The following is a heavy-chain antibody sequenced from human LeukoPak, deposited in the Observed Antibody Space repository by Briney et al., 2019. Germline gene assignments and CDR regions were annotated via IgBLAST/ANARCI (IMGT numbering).Heavy chain of an antibody. J-gene: IGHJ4*02. CDR3: AREPADSGYCSGGSCPEYYFDY. V-gene: IGHV3-74*01. CDR2: INSDGSST. Sequence: GGSLRLSCAASGFTFSIYWMHWVRQAPGKGLVWVSRINSDGSSTSYADSVKGRFTISRDNAKNTLYLQMNSLRAEDTAVYYCAREPADSGYCSGGSCPEYYFDYWGQGTLVTVSS. CDR1: GFTFSIYW. D-gene: IGHD2-15*01.